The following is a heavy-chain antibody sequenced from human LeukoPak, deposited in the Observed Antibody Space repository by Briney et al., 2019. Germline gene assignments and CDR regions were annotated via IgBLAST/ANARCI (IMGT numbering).Heavy chain of an antibody. CDR3: AREGYCYDSRGVNRYFDY. CDR2: IYYSGST. CDR1: GGSISSSSYY. J-gene: IGHJ4*02. Sequence: SETLSLTCTVSGGSISSSSYYWGWIRQPPGKGLEWFGSIYYSGSTYYNPSLKSRVTISVDTSKNQFSLKLSSVTAADTAVYYCAREGYCYDSRGVNRYFDYWGQGTLVTVSS. V-gene: IGHV4-39*07. D-gene: IGHD3-22*01.